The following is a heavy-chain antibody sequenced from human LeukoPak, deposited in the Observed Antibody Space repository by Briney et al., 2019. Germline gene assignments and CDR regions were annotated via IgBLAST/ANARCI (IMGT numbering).Heavy chain of an antibody. V-gene: IGHV1-18*01. J-gene: IGHJ6*03. CDR3: ARVILWFGDLTPYYYYMDV. CDR2: ISAYNGNT. CDR1: GYTFTSYG. Sequence: ASVKVSCKASGYTFTSYGISWVRQAPGQGLEWMGWISAYNGNTNYAQKLQGRVTMTTDTSTSTAYVELRSLRSDDTAVYYCARVILWFGDLTPYYYYMDVWGKGTTVTISS. D-gene: IGHD3-10*01.